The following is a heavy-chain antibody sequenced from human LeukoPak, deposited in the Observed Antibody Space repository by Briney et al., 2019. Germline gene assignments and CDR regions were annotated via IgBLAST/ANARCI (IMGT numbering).Heavy chain of an antibody. CDR2: INHSGST. CDR1: GGSFSGYY. CDR3: ARGYSYISLHFDY. Sequence: SETLSLTCAVYGGSFSGYYWSWIRQPPGKGLEWIGEINHSGSTNYNPSLKSRVTISVDTSKNQFSLKLSSVTAADTAVYYCARGYSYISLHFDYWGQGTLVTVSS. D-gene: IGHD5-18*01. V-gene: IGHV4-34*01. J-gene: IGHJ4*02.